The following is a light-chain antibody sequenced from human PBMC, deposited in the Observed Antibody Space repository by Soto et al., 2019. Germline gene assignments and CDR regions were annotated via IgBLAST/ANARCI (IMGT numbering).Light chain of an antibody. J-gene: IGKJ5*01. CDR1: QSVSSNF. Sequence: EIVMTQSPATPSVSPGERATLSCRASQSVSSNFLAWYQQKPGQAPRLLIYGVSSRDTGIPDRFSGSGSGTDLTLTISRLEPEAFAVYYCQQYGSSPITFGQGTRLEI. CDR2: GVS. V-gene: IGKV3-20*01. CDR3: QQYGSSPIT.